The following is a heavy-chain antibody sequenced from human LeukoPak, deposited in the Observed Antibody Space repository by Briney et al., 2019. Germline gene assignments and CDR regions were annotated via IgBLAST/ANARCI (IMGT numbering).Heavy chain of an antibody. Sequence: PSETLSLTCTVSGGSLSSSSYYWGWIRQPPGKGLEWIGSIYYSGSTYYNPSLKSRVTISVDTSKNQFSLKLSSVTAADTAVYYCARDIPTTAAGHYFDYWGQGTLVTVSS. CDR3: ARDIPTTAAGHYFDY. V-gene: IGHV4-39*07. CDR1: GGSLSSSSYY. J-gene: IGHJ4*02. D-gene: IGHD6-13*01. CDR2: IYYSGST.